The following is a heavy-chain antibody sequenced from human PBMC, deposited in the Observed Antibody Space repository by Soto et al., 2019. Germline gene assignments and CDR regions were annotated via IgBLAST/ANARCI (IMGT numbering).Heavy chain of an antibody. CDR2: LSAYSGNT. D-gene: IGHD6-19*01. J-gene: IGHJ4*02. CDR3: ARLRAYSSGWPYYFDY. Sequence: GASVKISCKASGFSFTSYGITGVRQAPGQGLEWVGWLSAYSGNTNYAQKLQGGVTVTTDTFTNTAYMELRSLTSDDTAVYYCARLRAYSSGWPYYFDYWGQGTLVTVSS. V-gene: IGHV1-18*01. CDR1: GFSFTSYG.